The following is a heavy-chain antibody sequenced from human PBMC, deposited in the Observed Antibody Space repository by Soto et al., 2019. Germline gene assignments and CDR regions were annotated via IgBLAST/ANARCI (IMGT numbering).Heavy chain of an antibody. CDR3: ARDHSLYGDCLSGNGENWFDP. CDR1: GYTFTSYG. J-gene: IGHJ5*02. D-gene: IGHD4-17*01. Sequence: QVQLVQSGAEVKKPGASVKVSCKASGYTFTSYGISWVRQAPGQGLEWMGWISAYNGNTNYAQKLQGRVTMTTDTSTSTAYMELRSLRSDDTAVYYCARDHSLYGDCLSGNGENWFDPWGQGTLVTVSS. V-gene: IGHV1-18*01. CDR2: ISAYNGNT.